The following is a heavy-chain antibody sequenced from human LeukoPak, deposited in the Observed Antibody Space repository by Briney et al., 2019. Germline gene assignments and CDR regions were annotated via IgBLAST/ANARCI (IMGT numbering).Heavy chain of an antibody. J-gene: IGHJ4*02. CDR2: INHSGST. CDR1: GGSFSCYY. V-gene: IGHV4-34*01. CDR3: ARGLVVVAATFDY. D-gene: IGHD2-15*01. Sequence: SETLSLTCAGYGGSFSCYYWSWLRQPPGKGLEWIGEINHSGSTNYNPSLKSRVTISVDTSKNQFSLKLSSVTAADTAVYYCARGLVVVAATFDYWGQGTLVTVSS.